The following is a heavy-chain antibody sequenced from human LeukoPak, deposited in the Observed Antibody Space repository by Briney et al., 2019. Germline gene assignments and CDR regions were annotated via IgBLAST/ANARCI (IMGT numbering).Heavy chain of an antibody. CDR2: IKQDGSEK. D-gene: IGHD4-17*01. Sequence: PGGSLRLSCAASGFTFSSYAMSWVRQAPGEGLEWVANIKQDGSEKYYVDSVKGRFTISRDNAENSLYLQMNSLRAEDTAVYYCARGRTVTTTKYYYFDYWGQGTLVIVSS. V-gene: IGHV3-7*03. J-gene: IGHJ4*02. CDR1: GFTFSSYA. CDR3: ARGRTVTTTKYYYFDY.